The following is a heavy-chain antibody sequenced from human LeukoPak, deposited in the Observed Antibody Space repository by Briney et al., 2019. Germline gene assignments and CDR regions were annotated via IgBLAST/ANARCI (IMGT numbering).Heavy chain of an antibody. Sequence: PSETLSLTCNVSGGSMSGISYYWGWIRQPPGKGLEWIASIYYSGSTYYNPSLESRVTISVDLSKNQFSLKLRSVTAADTAIYYCARQNTEFPPNYFDPWGLGTLVGVSS. CDR1: GGSMSGISYY. J-gene: IGHJ5*02. CDR2: IYYSGST. D-gene: IGHD3-10*01. CDR3: ARQNTEFPPNYFDP. V-gene: IGHV4-39*07.